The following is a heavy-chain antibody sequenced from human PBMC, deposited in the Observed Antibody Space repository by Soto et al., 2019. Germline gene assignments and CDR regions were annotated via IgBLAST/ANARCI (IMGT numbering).Heavy chain of an antibody. CDR1: GFMFSRYW. V-gene: IGHV3-23*01. CDR2: ISGSGGST. J-gene: IGHJ4*02. D-gene: IGHD1-7*01. CDR3: AKNLPDNWNYGQYYFDY. Sequence: GGSLRLSCAASGFMFSRYWIHWVRQAPGKGLVWVSDISGSGGSTYYADSVKGRFTISRDNSKNTLYLQMNSLRAEDTAVYYCAKNLPDNWNYGQYYFDYWGRGTLVTISS.